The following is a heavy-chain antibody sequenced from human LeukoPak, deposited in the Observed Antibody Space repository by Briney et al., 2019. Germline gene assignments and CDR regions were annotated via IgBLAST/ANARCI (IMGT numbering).Heavy chain of an antibody. J-gene: IGHJ4*02. CDR2: IRSKANSYAT. CDR3: TCFPPLAAAATGPLTSSGY. CDR1: GFTFSGSA. V-gene: IGHV3-73*01. Sequence: GGSLRLSCAASGFTFSGSAMHWVRQASGKGLEWVGRIRSKANSYATAYAASVEGRFTISRDDSKNTAYLQMNSLKTEDTAVYYCTCFPPLAAAATGPLTSSGYWGQGTLVTVSS. D-gene: IGHD6-13*01.